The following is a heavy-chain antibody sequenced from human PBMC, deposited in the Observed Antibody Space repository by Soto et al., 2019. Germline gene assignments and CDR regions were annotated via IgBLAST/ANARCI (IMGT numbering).Heavy chain of an antibody. J-gene: IGHJ4*02. V-gene: IGHV3-23*01. CDR3: AKGGSGSYPGDFGF. D-gene: IGHD1-26*01. Sequence: GGSLRLSCAASGFTFSSHAMNWVRQAPGKGLEWVSTISANGGSTYYADSVKGRFTVSRDNSKNTLSLQMSSLRAEDTALYYCAKGGSGSYPGDFGFWGQGTLVTVSS. CDR1: GFTFSSHA. CDR2: ISANGGST.